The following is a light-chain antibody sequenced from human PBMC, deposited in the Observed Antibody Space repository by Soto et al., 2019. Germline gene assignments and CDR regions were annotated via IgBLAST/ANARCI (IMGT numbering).Light chain of an antibody. CDR3: SSYTSASTLLYL. Sequence: QSALTQPASVSGSPGQPITISCTGTNSDVGGYNYVSWYQQHPGIAPKLLIYGVTNRPSGVSTRFSGSKSGNTASLTISGLQAEDEADYHCSSYTSASTLLYLFGTGTKVTVL. V-gene: IGLV2-14*01. CDR2: GVT. J-gene: IGLJ1*01. CDR1: NSDVGGYNY.